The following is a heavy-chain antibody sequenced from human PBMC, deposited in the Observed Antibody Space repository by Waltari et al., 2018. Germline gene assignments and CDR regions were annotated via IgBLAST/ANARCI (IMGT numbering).Heavy chain of an antibody. CDR2: INHSGST. J-gene: IGHJ3*02. CDR1: GGSFSGYY. CDR3: ARRLRLHAFDI. Sequence: QVQLQQWDAGLLKPSETLSLTCAVYGGSFSGYYWSWIRQPPGKGLEWIGEINHSGSTNYHPSLKSRVTISVDTSKNQFSLKLSSVTAADTAVYYCARRLRLHAFDIWGQGTMVTVSS. D-gene: IGHD3-16*01. V-gene: IGHV4-34*01.